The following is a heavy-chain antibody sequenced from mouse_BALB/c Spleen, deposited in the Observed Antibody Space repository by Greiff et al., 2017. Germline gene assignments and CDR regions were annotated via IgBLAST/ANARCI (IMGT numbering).Heavy chain of an antibody. CDR2: INSNGGST. J-gene: IGHJ2*01. Sequence: EVQLVESGGGLVQPGGSLKLSCAASGFTFSSYGMSWVRQTPDKRLELVATINSNGGSTYYPDSVKGRFTISRDNAKNTLYLQMSSLKSEDTAMYYCARDYGNYVYFDYWGQGTTLTVSS. CDR3: ARDYGNYVYFDY. CDR1: GFTFSSYG. V-gene: IGHV5-6-3*01. D-gene: IGHD2-1*01.